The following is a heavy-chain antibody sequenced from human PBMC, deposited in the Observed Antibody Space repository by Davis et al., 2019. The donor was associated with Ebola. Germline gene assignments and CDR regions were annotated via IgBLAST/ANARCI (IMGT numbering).Heavy chain of an antibody. CDR2: INAGNGNT. CDR3: AGNSVTTRLDYYGMDV. Sequence: AASVKVSCKASGYTFTRFAIHWVRQAPGQRLEWRGGINAGNGNTIYSQNFQGRVTITRNTSASTVYMELSSLRSEDTAVYYCAGNSVTTRLDYYGMDVWGQGTTVTVSS. V-gene: IGHV1-3*01. CDR1: GYTFTRFA. D-gene: IGHD4-17*01. J-gene: IGHJ6*02.